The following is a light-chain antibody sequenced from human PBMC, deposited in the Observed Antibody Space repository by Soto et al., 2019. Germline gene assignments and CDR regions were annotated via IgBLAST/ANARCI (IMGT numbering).Light chain of an antibody. V-gene: IGLV2-14*01. CDR1: SSDVGGYNH. J-gene: IGLJ1*01. Sequence: QSALTQPASVSGSPGQSITISCTGTSSDVGGYNHVSWYQHHPGKAPKLMFYEVSNRPSGVSNRFSGSKSGNTASLTISGLQADDEADYYCNSHTSSNTRVFGTGTKVTVL. CDR2: EVS. CDR3: NSHTSSNTRV.